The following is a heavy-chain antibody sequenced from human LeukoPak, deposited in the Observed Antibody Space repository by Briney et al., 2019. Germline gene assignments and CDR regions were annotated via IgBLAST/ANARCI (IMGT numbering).Heavy chain of an antibody. J-gene: IGHJ5*02. D-gene: IGHD1-26*01. Sequence: ASVKVSCKASGGTFSSYAISWVRQAPGQGLEWMGRIIPILGIANYAQKFQGRVTMTRDTSTSTVYMELSSLRSEDTAVYYCARDAPVGATNPPVNWFDPWGQGTLVTVSS. CDR3: ARDAPVGATNPPVNWFDP. CDR1: GGTFSSYA. CDR2: IIPILGIA. V-gene: IGHV1-69*04.